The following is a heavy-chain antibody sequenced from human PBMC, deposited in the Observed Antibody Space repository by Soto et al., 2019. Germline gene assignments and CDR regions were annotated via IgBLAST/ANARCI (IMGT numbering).Heavy chain of an antibody. D-gene: IGHD6-13*01. CDR1: GYTFTSYG. J-gene: IGHJ4*02. V-gene: IGHV1-18*01. CDR2: ISAYNGNT. Sequence: GASVKVSCKASGYTFTSYGISWVRQAPGQVLEWMGWISAYNGNTNYAQKLQGRVTMTTDTSTSTAYMELRSLRSDDTAVYYCARDRVGGKQQLVPSYFDYWGQGTLVTVSS. CDR3: ARDRVGGKQQLVPSYFDY.